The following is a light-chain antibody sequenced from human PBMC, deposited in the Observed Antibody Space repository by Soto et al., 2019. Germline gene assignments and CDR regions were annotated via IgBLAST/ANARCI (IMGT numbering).Light chain of an antibody. V-gene: IGLV2-11*01. CDR3: CSPAGTFTWV. Sequence: QSVLTQPRSVSGSPGQSVTISCTGTSSDFGAYNLVSWYQQYPGKAPKLMIYYISERPSGVPDRFSGSKSGNTASLTISGLQAEDEADYYCCSPAGTFTWVFGGGTKLTVL. J-gene: IGLJ3*02. CDR2: YIS. CDR1: SSDFGAYNL.